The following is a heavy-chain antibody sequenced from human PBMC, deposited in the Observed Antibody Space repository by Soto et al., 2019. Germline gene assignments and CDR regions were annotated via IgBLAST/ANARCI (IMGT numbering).Heavy chain of an antibody. V-gene: IGHV1-69*06. J-gene: IGHJ4*02. CDR1: GDTFDIYG. CDR2: IIPIFETP. Sequence: QVQLVQSGAEVKKPGSSVKVSCKASGDTFDIYGFNWVRQAPGQGLEWMGVIIPIFETPDYAQKFKGRVSITADKSTSTAYMELGSLTSEDTAVYYCARGGIHFSDSSGHAFDSWGQGTLISVTS. CDR3: ARGGIHFSDSSGHAFDS. D-gene: IGHD3-22*01.